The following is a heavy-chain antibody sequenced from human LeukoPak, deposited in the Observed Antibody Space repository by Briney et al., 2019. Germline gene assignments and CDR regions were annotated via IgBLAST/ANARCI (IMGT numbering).Heavy chain of an antibody. J-gene: IGHJ4*02. CDR2: IYTSGST. CDR3: ANGRAVAGKGYFDY. CDR1: GGSISSYY. D-gene: IGHD6-19*01. Sequence: SETLSLTCTVSGGSISSYYWSWIRQPAGGGLEWIGRIYTSGSTNYNPSLKSRVTMSVDTSKNQFSLKLSSVTAADTAVYYCANGRAVAGKGYFDYWGQGTLVTVSS. V-gene: IGHV4-4*07.